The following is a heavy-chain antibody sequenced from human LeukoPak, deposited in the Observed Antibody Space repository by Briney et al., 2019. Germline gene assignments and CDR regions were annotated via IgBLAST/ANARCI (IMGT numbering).Heavy chain of an antibody. CDR2: IYPGDSNT. CDR3: ARSYVSGSYSDY. J-gene: IGHJ4*02. V-gene: IGHV5-51*01. CDR1: GYSFTSYW. Sequence: HGESLKISCKGSGYSFTSYWIGWVLQMPGKSLEWMGVIYPGDSNTRYSPSLQGQVTISADKSISTACLQWNSLKASDTAMYYCARSYVSGSYSDYWGQGTLVTVSS. D-gene: IGHD3-10*01.